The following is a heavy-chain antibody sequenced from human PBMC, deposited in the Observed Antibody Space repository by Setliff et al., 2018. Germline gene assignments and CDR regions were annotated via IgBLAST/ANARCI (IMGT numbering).Heavy chain of an antibody. CDR2: IYHSGST. Sequence: SETLSLTCAVSGYSISSGYYWGWIRQPPGKGLEWIGSIYHSGSTYYNPSLKSRVTISVDTSKNQFSLKLSSVTAADTAVYYCARDSRGNPPNYMDVWGKGTTVTVSS. V-gene: IGHV4-38-2*02. J-gene: IGHJ6*03. CDR1: GYSISSGYY. CDR3: ARDSRGNPPNYMDV.